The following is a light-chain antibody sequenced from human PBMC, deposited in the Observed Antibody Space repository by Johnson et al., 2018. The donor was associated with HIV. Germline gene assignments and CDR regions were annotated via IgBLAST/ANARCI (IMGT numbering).Light chain of an antibody. CDR3: GTWDSSLSAGGV. J-gene: IGLJ1*01. CDR2: DNN. Sequence: QSVLTQPPSVSAAPGQKVTISCSGIGSNIGDNYVSWYQHLPGTAPKLLIYDNNKRPSGIPARFSGSKSGTSATLAITGLQPGDEADYYCGTWDSSLSAGGVFGTGTKVTVL. CDR1: GSNIGDNY. V-gene: IGLV1-51*01.